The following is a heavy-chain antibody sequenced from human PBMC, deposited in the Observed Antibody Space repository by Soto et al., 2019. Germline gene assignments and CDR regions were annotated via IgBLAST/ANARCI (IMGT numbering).Heavy chain of an antibody. V-gene: IGHV3-21*01. J-gene: IGHJ4*01. CDR2: ITSSSTYI. CDR3: ARALIGSGWFVDY. D-gene: IGHD6-19*01. Sequence: PGGSLRLSCAASGFTFSSFAMSWVRQAPGKGLEWVSSITSSSTYIYYADSVKGRFTISRDNAKNSLYLQMNSLRAEDTAVYYCARALIGSGWFVDYWVHGT. CDR1: GFTFSSFA.